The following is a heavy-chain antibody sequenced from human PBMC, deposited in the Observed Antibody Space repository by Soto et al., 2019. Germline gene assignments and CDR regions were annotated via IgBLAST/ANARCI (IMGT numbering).Heavy chain of an antibody. CDR3: ARGGFDSSGYRAGGEYFQH. V-gene: IGHV3-33*01. J-gene: IGHJ1*01. CDR1: GFTFSSYG. D-gene: IGHD3-22*01. Sequence: QVQLVESGGGVVQPGRSLRLSCAASGFTFSSYGMHWVRQAPGKGLEWVAVIWYDGSNKYYADSVKGRFTISRDNSKNTLYLQMNSLRAEDTAVYYCARGGFDSSGYRAGGEYFQHWGQGTLLTVSS. CDR2: IWYDGSNK.